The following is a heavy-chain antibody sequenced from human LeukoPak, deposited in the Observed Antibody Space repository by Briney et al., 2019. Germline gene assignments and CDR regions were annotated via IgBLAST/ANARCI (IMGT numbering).Heavy chain of an antibody. CDR3: ARDSLYYYDSTGHRYWFFDL. CDR2: IYYSGRT. CDR1: GGSISSSSYY. D-gene: IGHD3-22*01. Sequence: PSETLSLTCTVSGGSISSSSYYWGWIRQPPGKGLELIGSIYYSGRTYYNPSLKSRVTISVDTSKNQFSLKLSSVSAADTAVYYCARDSLYYYDSTGHRYWFFDLWGRGTLVTVSS. V-gene: IGHV4-39*07. J-gene: IGHJ2*01.